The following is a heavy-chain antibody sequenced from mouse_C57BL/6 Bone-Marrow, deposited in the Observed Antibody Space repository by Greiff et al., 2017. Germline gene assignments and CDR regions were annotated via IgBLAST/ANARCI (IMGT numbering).Heavy chain of an antibody. CDR3: ARLYYYGSRSFDY. Sequence: DVQLQESGGGLVKPGGSLKLSCAASGFTFSDYRMHWVRQAPEKGLEWVAYISSGSSTIYYADTVKGRFTISRDNAKNTLFLQMTSLRSEDTAMYYCARLYYYGSRSFDYWGQGTTLTVSS. CDR2: ISSGSSTI. J-gene: IGHJ2*01. V-gene: IGHV5-17*01. CDR1: GFTFSDYR. D-gene: IGHD1-1*01.